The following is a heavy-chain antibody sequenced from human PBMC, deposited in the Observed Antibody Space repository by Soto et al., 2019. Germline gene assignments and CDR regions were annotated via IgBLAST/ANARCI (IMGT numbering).Heavy chain of an antibody. Sequence: QLRLQESGPGLVKPSQTLSLTCFVSGASLSSGQYYWIWIRQQPGKAVAWIGSVSHTGKMYYSPSFKRRATISVDTSENLFSLRLPSVTSADTALYYCARVKGGVFLAQWYFDLWGRGTLVNVSS. J-gene: IGHJ2*01. CDR1: GASLSSGQYY. CDR3: ARVKGGVFLAQWYFDL. CDR2: VSHTGKM. V-gene: IGHV4-31*03. D-gene: IGHD3-3*01.